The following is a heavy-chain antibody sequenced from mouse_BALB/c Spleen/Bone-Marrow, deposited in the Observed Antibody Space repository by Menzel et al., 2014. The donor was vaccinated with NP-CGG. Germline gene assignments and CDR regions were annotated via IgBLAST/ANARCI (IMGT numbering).Heavy chain of an antibody. CDR3: SRDNYAFAY. Sequence: EVQLQQSGTVLARPGASVKMSCKASGYSLTNYWMHWIKQRPGQGLEWVGAVYPGNSDARYNQKFKGKAKLTAVTSASIAYMELSSLTNEDSAVYYCSRDNYAFAYWGQGTLVTVSA. CDR1: GYSLTNYW. J-gene: IGHJ3*01. V-gene: IGHV1-5*01. D-gene: IGHD2-4*01. CDR2: VYPGNSDA.